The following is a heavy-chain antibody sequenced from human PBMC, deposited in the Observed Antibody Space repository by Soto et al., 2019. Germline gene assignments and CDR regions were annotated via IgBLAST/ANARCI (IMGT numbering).Heavy chain of an antibody. J-gene: IGHJ4*01. Sequence: QVQLVESGGGGVQPGRSLRLSCAASGFTFSTYGMHWVRQPPGKGLEWVAVIASDGKSEHYADPVKGRFSISRDNYKNTLSLQMNRLRFADTDVYDCAKTITKYSGDSRGGGALVDYWGHGPLV. CDR1: GFTFSTYG. V-gene: IGHV3-30*18. CDR3: AKTITKYSGDSRGGGALVDY. D-gene: IGHD3-22*01. CDR2: IASDGKSE.